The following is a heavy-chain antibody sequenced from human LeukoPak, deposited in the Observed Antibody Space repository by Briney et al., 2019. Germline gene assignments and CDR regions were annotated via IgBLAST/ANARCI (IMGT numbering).Heavy chain of an antibody. Sequence: GGSLRLSCVASGFSLRDYSMTWVRQAPGKGLEWVSYISSTSNARYYVDSVKGRFTTSRDNAKNSLYLHMNSLRAEDTAVYYCARDRHLYNYDGLDVWGQGTTVAVS. CDR2: ISSTSNAR. J-gene: IGHJ6*02. V-gene: IGHV3-48*01. CDR1: GFSLRDYS. D-gene: IGHD3-3*02. CDR3: ARDRHLYNYDGLDV.